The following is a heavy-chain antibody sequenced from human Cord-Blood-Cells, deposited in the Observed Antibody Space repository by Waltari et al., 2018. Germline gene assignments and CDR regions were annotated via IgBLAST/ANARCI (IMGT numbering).Heavy chain of an antibody. CDR1: GGSFSGYY. CDR3: ARGVIVVVVAATNAFDI. D-gene: IGHD2-15*01. J-gene: IGHJ3*02. Sequence: QVQLQQWGAGLLKPSETLSLTCAVYGGSFSGYYWSWIRQPPGKGLEWIGEINHSGSTNSNPSLKGRVTISVDTSKNQFSLKLSSVTAADTAVYYCARGVIVVVVAATNAFDIWGQGTMVTVSS. V-gene: IGHV4-34*01. CDR2: INHSGST.